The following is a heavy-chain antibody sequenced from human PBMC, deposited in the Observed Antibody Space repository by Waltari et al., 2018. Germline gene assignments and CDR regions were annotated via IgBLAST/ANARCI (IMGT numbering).Heavy chain of an antibody. J-gene: IGHJ4*02. CDR3: ARHDYAGPQFDFDY. V-gene: IGHV4-39*01. D-gene: IGHD4-17*01. Sequence: QLQLQESGPGLVKPSETLSLTCTVSGGSISSSSSYWGWLRQPPGKGLEWIGSIYYSGSTYYNPSLKSRVTISVDTSKNQFSLKLSSVTAADTAVYYCARHDYAGPQFDFDYWGQGTLVTVSS. CDR2: IYYSGST. CDR1: GGSISSSSSY.